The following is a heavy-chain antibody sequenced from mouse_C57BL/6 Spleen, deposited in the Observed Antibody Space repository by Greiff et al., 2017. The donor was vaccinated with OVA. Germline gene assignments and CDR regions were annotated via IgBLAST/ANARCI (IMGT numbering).Heavy chain of an antibody. D-gene: IGHD2-3*01. V-gene: IGHV1-54*01. CDR2: INPGSGGT. CDR3: ARWGDGYYGYFDY. CDR1: GYAFTNYL. J-gene: IGHJ2*01. Sequence: VKLQQSGAELVRPGTSVKVSCKASGYAFTNYLIEWVKQRPGQGLEWIGVINPGSGGTNYNEKFKGKATLTADKSSSTAYMQLSSLTSEDSAVYFCARWGDGYYGYFDYWGQGTTLTVSS.